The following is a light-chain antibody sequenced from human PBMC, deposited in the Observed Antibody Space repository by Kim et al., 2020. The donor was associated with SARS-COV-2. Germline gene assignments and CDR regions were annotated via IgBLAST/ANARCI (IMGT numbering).Light chain of an antibody. V-gene: IGKV1-39*01. J-gene: IGKJ3*01. CDR1: QSISTY. Sequence: SASVGYIVTITCRTRQSISTYLNWYQQKPGKAPKVLIYAASSLQSGVPSRFSGSGSGTDFTLTITNLQPEDFATYYCQQSYNTPTFGPGTKVDI. CDR3: QQSYNTPT. CDR2: AAS.